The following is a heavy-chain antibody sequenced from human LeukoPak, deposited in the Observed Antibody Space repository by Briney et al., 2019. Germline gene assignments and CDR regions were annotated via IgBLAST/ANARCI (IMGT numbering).Heavy chain of an antibody. V-gene: IGHV1-18*01. CDR2: ISAYNGNT. D-gene: IGHD1-26*01. Sequence: ASVKVSCKASGYTFTSYGISWVRQAPGQGLEWMGWISAYNGNTNYAQKLQGRVTMTTDTSTSTAYVELRSLRSDDTAVYYCARVEATLDFQHWGQGTLVTVSS. CDR1: GYTFTSYG. J-gene: IGHJ1*01. CDR3: ARVEATLDFQH.